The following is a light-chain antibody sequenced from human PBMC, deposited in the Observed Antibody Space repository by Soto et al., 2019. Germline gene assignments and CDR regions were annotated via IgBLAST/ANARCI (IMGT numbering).Light chain of an antibody. CDR1: QSVSRN. Sequence: EIVMTQSPATLSVSPGDRATLSCRARQSVSRNLAWYQQKPGQAPRLLIYGASTRATGIPARFSGSGSGTEFTLTISSLQSEDFAVYYCQQYNNWPRTFGQGTKVDIK. CDR3: QQYNNWPRT. CDR2: GAS. V-gene: IGKV3-15*01. J-gene: IGKJ1*01.